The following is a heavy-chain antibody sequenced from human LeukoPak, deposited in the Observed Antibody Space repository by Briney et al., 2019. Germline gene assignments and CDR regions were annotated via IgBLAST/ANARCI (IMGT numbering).Heavy chain of an antibody. D-gene: IGHD3-16*01. CDR2: INPSGDST. J-gene: IGHJ4*02. CDR1: GYSFTSYS. Sequence: ASVKVSCKASGYSFTSYSIHWVRQAPGQGLEWMGIINPSGDSTSHAQKFQGRVTMTRDMSTSTVYMELGSLRSEDAAVYYCARCLGGRCDYFDYWGQGTLVTVSS. CDR3: ARCLGGRCDYFDY. V-gene: IGHV1-46*01.